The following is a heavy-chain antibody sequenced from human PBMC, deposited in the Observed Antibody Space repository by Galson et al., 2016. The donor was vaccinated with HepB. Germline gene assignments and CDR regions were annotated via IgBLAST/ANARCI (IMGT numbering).Heavy chain of an antibody. CDR3: ARWGPMMVVVIYPTPDAFDI. D-gene: IGHD3-22*01. Sequence: SETLSLTCSVSGGSISSDGSSWGWIRQPPGKGLEWTGSTYYNIGSPYYNPSLRGRVTISIDTSNNHFSLKLSSVTAADTAVYYCARWGPMMVVVIYPTPDAFDIWGQGTMVTVSS. CDR1: GGSISSDGSS. V-gene: IGHV4-39*02. J-gene: IGHJ3*02. CDR2: TYYNIGSP.